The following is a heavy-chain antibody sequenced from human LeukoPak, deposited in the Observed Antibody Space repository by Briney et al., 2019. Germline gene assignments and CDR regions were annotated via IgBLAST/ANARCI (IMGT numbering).Heavy chain of an antibody. V-gene: IGHV1-2*02. CDR1: GYTFTGYY. CDR3: ARNFDMKGFDP. D-gene: IGHD3-9*01. J-gene: IGHJ5*02. CDR2: INSDSGIT. Sequence: GSSVKGSCTASGYTFTGYYMNWVRQAPGQGLEWMGWINSDSGITKYAQKFQGRVTMTRDTSITTVYMDLTRLTSDDTAVYYCARNFDMKGFDPWGQGTLVTVSS.